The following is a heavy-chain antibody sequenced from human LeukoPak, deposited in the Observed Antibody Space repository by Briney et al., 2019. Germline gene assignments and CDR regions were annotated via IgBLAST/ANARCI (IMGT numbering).Heavy chain of an antibody. CDR2: ISGSGGST. J-gene: IGHJ4*02. V-gene: IGHV3-23*01. CDR3: AKGLNYESSAAFDY. CDR1: GFAFSSYA. D-gene: IGHD3-22*01. Sequence: GGSLRLSCTASGFAFSSYAMTWVRQAPGKGLEWVSGISGSGGSTYYADSVKGRFTISRDNSRNTLYLQMNSLRTADTAVYYCAKGLNYESSAAFDYWGQGTLVTVSS.